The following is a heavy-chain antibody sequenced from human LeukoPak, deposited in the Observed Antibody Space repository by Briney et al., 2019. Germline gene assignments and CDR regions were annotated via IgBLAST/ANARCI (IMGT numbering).Heavy chain of an antibody. D-gene: IGHD5-24*01. CDR1: GSTFSRYG. Sequence: HPGGSLRLSCAASGSTFSRYGMHWVRQAPGKGLEWVAVIWYDGSKQYYADSVKGRFTISRDNSKNTLYLQMNSLRAEDTAVYYCVRGQLIRSGDWYFDLWGRGTLVAVSS. J-gene: IGHJ2*01. CDR3: VRGQLIRSGDWYFDL. CDR2: IWYDGSKQ. V-gene: IGHV3-33*01.